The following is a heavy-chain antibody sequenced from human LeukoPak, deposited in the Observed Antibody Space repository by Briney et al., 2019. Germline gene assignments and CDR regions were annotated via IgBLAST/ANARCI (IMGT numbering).Heavy chain of an antibody. J-gene: IGHJ5*02. CDR3: ARGEDIVVVPAARGFDP. D-gene: IGHD2-2*01. Sequence: GASVKVSCKASGYTFTSYDINWVRQATGQGLEWMGWMNPNSGNTGYAQKFQGRVTITRNTSISTAYMELSSLRSEDTAVYYCARGEDIVVVPAARGFDPWGQGTLVTVSS. CDR1: GYTFTSYD. CDR2: MNPNSGNT. V-gene: IGHV1-8*01.